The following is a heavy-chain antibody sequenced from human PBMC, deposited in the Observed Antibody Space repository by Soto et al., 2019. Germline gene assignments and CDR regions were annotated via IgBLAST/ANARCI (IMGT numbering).Heavy chain of an antibody. CDR2: IYYSGST. D-gene: IGHD3-16*01. Sequence: PSETLSLTCTVSGGSINSFFWSWIRQSPGKGLEYIGYIYYSGSTTYNPSLKSRVTISVDTSKNQFSLKLSSVTAADTAVYYCASSRNFDYAFYWGQGTLVTVSS. CDR1: GGSINSFF. V-gene: IGHV4-59*01. J-gene: IGHJ4*02. CDR3: ASSRNFDYAFY.